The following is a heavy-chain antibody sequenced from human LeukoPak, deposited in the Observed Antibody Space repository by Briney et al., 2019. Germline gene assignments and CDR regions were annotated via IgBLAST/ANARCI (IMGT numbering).Heavy chain of an antibody. V-gene: IGHV1-2*02. J-gene: IGHJ4*02. D-gene: IGHD2-15*01. CDR3: ARDPVVGGTLHYFDY. Sequence: ASVKVSCKASGYTFTGYFIHWVRQAPGQGLEWMGWINPDGGTTKYAQKLQGRVTMTRDTSISTAYMELSRLRSDDTAVYYCARDPVVGGTLHYFDYWGQGTLVTVSS. CDR2: INPDGGTT. CDR1: GYTFTGYF.